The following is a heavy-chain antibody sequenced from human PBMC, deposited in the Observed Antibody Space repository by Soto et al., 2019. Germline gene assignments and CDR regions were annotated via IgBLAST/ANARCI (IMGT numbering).Heavy chain of an antibody. CDR2: ISYDGSNK. V-gene: IGHV3-30*18. Sequence: QVQLVESGGGVFQPGGSLRLSGAASGFTFSHYGMHWVRQAPGKGLEWVALISYDGSNKLYADSVRGRCTISRDNAKNTLYLQMNSLRTEDTAVYYCAKDYSGGNNAFHIWGQGTMVTVSS. CDR3: AKDYSGGNNAFHI. D-gene: IGHD2-15*01. CDR1: GFTFSHYG. J-gene: IGHJ3*02.